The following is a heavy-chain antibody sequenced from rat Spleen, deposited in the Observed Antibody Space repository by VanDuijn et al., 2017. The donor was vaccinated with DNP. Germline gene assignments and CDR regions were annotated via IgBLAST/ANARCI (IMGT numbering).Heavy chain of an antibody. CDR1: GFTFSDSA. J-gene: IGHJ1*01. V-gene: IGHV5-17*01. Sequence: EVQLVESGGGVAQPGNSLKLSCAASGFTFSDSAMAWVRQSPKMGLEWVATIIYDGSHTFYRDSVQGRFTISRDNAKSTLYLQMDSLRSEDTATYYCAGQGTTGNPYWYFDFWGPGTMVTVSS. CDR2: IIYDGSHT. D-gene: IGHD1-11*01. CDR3: AGQGTTGNPYWYFDF.